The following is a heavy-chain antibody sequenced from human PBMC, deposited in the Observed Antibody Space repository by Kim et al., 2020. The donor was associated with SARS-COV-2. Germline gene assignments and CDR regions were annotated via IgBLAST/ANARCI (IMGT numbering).Heavy chain of an antibody. J-gene: IGHJ4*02. CDR3: ARGRPHDYGDYLWYFDY. Sequence: SETLSLTCTVSGGSISSYYWSWIRQPPGKGLEWIGYIYYSGSTNYNPSLKSRVTISVDTSKNQFSLKLSSVTAADTAVYYCARGRPHDYGDYLWYFDYWGQGTLVTVSS. V-gene: IGHV4-59*01. D-gene: IGHD4-17*01. CDR1: GGSISSYY. CDR2: IYYSGST.